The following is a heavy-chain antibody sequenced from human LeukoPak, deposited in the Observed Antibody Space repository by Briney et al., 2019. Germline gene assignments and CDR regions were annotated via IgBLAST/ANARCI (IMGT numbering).Heavy chain of an antibody. J-gene: IGHJ4*02. V-gene: IGHV4-61*02. CDR3: ARDRRDGYNLYYFVL. CDR1: GGSIYSGSYY. D-gene: IGHD5-24*01. Sequence: SQTLSLTCTVSGGSIYSGSYYWSWIRQPAGKGLEWIGRIYTSGSTNYNPSLKSRVTISVDTSKNQFSLKLSSVTAADTAVYYCARDRRDGYNLYYFVLWGQGTLVTVSS. CDR2: IYTSGST.